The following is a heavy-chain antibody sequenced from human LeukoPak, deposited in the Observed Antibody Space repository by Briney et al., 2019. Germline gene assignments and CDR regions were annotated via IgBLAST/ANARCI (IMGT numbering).Heavy chain of an antibody. CDR3: ASILLWYVYDY. Sequence: GGSLRLSCAASGFTFSSYGMSWVRQAPGEGLEWVSAISDSGGSTYYTDSVKGRFTVSRDNSKNTLYLQMNSLRAEDTAVYYCASILLWYVYDYWGQGTLVTVSS. CDR1: GFTFSSYG. J-gene: IGHJ4*02. D-gene: IGHD3-10*01. CDR2: ISDSGGST. V-gene: IGHV3-23*01.